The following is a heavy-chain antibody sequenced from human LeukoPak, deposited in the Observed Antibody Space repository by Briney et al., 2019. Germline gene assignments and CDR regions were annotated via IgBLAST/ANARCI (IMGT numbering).Heavy chain of an antibody. D-gene: IGHD3-3*01. CDR2: IRYDGINK. J-gene: IGHJ4*02. CDR3: AKGRYDSWSGYSPFDY. CDR1: GFALSSYG. V-gene: IGHV3-30*02. Sequence: GGSLRLSCAASGFALSSYGMLWVRQAPGKGLEWMTFIRYDGINKYYADSVKGRFTISRDNSKNTLYLQMNSLRAEDTSVYYCAKGRYDSWSGYSPFDYWGQGTLVTVSS.